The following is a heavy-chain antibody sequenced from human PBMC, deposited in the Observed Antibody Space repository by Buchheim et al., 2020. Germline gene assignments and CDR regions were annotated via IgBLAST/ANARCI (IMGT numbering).Heavy chain of an antibody. J-gene: IGHJ6*02. V-gene: IGHV4-30-2*01. CDR2: IYHSGST. CDR3: ARDKALSGGSWYGGNYYYGMDV. D-gene: IGHD6-13*01. Sequence: QLQLQESGSGLVKPSQTLSLTCAVSGGSISSGGYSWSWLRQPPGKGLEWIGYIYHSGSTYYNPSLKSRVTISVYRSKHQFSLKLSSVTAADTAVYYCARDKALSGGSWYGGNYYYGMDVWGQGTT. CDR1: GGSISSGGYS.